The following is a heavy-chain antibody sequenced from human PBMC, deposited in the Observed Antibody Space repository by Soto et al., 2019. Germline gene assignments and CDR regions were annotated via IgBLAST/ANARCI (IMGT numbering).Heavy chain of an antibody. V-gene: IGHV1-69*11. D-gene: IGHD4-4*01. J-gene: IGHJ6*02. Sequence: QVQLVQSGAEVKKPGSSVKVSCKAPGGTFGTCGISWVRQAPGQGLECMVRIIPILGTANYEQMFQGRVTISADESTSTVYMELSSLRSEDTAVYYCARDDSNYPGRYGMDVWGQGTTVTVSS. CDR1: GGTFGTCG. CDR3: ARDDSNYPGRYGMDV. CDR2: IIPILGTA.